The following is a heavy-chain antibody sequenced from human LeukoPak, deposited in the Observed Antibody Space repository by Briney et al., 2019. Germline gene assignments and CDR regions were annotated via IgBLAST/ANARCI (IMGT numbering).Heavy chain of an antibody. J-gene: IGHJ4*02. CDR1: GGTFSSYA. D-gene: IGHD3-3*01. CDR3: AREVTYYDFWSGYYRKSEYDY. Sequence: ASVKVSCKASGGTFSSYAISWVRQAPGQGLEWMGGIIPIFGTANYAQKFQGRVTMTTDTSTSTAYMELRSLRSDDTAVYYCAREVTYYDFWSGYYRKSEYDYWGQGTLVTVSS. V-gene: IGHV1-69*05. CDR2: IIPIFGTA.